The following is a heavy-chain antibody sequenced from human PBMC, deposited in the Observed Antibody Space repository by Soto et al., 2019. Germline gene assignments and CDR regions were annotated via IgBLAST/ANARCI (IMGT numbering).Heavy chain of an antibody. CDR2: ISGSGGST. CDR3: AKDGGAPQFSYGMDV. J-gene: IGHJ6*02. CDR1: GFTFSSYA. D-gene: IGHD3-16*01. Sequence: GGSLRLSCAASGFTFSSYAMSWVRQAPGKGLEWVSAISGSGGSTYYADSVKGRFTISRDNSKNTLYLQMNSLRAEDTAVYYCAKDGGAPQFSYGMDVWGQGTTVTGSS. V-gene: IGHV3-23*01.